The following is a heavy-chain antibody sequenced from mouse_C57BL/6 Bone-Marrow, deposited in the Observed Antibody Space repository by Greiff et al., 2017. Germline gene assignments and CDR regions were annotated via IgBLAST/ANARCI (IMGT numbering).Heavy chain of an antibody. CDR2: MHPNGGSP. V-gene: IGHV1-64*01. CDR1: GYTFTNYW. Sequence: QVQLQQSGAELVKPGASVKLSCKASGYTFTNYWMHWVKQRPGQGLEWIGMMHPNGGSPDYNEQFKSEATLSVDKSSRTAYMELSSLTSEASAVYCCARAYDYDDYTMDYGGQGTSVTVSS. CDR3: ARAYDYDDYTMDY. D-gene: IGHD2-4*01. J-gene: IGHJ4*01.